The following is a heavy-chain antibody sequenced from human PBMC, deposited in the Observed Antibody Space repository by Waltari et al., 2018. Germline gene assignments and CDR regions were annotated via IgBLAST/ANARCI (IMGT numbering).Heavy chain of an antibody. Sequence: QVQLQQWGAGLLKPSETLSLTCAVYGGSFSGYYWSWIRQPPGKGLEWIGEINHSGSTNYNPSLKSRVTIAVDTSKNQFSLKLSSVTAADTAVYYWARHYDILTGYYRVYYFDYWGQGTLVTVSS. CDR1: GGSFSGYY. CDR2: INHSGST. D-gene: IGHD3-9*01. CDR3: ARHYDILTGYYRVYYFDY. J-gene: IGHJ4*02. V-gene: IGHV4-34*01.